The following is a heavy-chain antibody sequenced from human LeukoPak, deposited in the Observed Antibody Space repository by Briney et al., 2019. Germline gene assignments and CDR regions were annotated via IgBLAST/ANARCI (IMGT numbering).Heavy chain of an antibody. CDR1: GITFSNYD. V-gene: IGHV3-23*01. J-gene: IGHJ6*02. CDR3: AKVKDYYYYAMDV. Sequence: GGSLRLSCAASGITFSNYDMSWVRQAPGKGLEWVSAIRDGGGSTYYADSVKGRFTISRDNSKNTLYLQMNSLRAEDTAIYYCAKVKDYYYYAMDVWGLGTTVTVSS. CDR2: IRDGGGST.